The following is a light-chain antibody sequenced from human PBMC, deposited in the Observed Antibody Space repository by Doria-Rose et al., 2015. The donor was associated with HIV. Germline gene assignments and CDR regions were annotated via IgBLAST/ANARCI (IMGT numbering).Light chain of an antibody. CDR3: CSYAGSAWV. J-gene: IGLJ3*02. Sequence: QPVLTQSRSVSGSPGQSVTISCTGTSSDVGGYNYVSWYQQHPGKAPKLMIYDVSKRPSGVPDRFSGSKSGNTASLTISGLQAEDEADYYCCSYAGSAWVFGGGTKLTVL. CDR2: DVS. CDR1: SSDVGGYNY. V-gene: IGLV2-11*01.